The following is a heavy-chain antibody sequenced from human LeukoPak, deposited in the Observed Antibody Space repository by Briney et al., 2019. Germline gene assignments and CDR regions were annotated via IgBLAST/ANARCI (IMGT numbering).Heavy chain of an antibody. CDR3: AKADYSDYLRFFGY. Sequence: PGGSLRLSCAASGFTFSNYAMTWVRQAPGKGLEWVSVISGSGGNTYYADSVKGRFTISRDNSKNTVYLQMNSLRAEDTAVYYCAKADYSDYLRFFGYWGQGTLVTVSS. V-gene: IGHV3-23*01. J-gene: IGHJ4*02. CDR1: GFTFSNYA. CDR2: ISGSGGNT. D-gene: IGHD3-9*01.